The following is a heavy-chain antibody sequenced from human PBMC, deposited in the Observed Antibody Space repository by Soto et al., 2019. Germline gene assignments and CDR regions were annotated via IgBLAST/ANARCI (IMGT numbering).Heavy chain of an antibody. D-gene: IGHD3-16*01. V-gene: IGHV4-61*01. J-gene: IGHJ6*03. CDR1: GGSVSSGTSY. CDR3: ARDGKVHIDLGGYYYYNMDV. Sequence: PSETLSLTCTVSGGSVSSGTSYWSWIRQPPGKGLEWIGYIYYTGSTNYSPSLKSRVTLSLDTSKTQFSLKLNSATAADTAVYYCARDGKVHIDLGGYYYYNMDVWGQGTTVTVSS. CDR2: IYYTGST.